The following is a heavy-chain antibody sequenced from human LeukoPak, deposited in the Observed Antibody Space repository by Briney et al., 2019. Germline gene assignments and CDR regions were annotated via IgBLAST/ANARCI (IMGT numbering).Heavy chain of an antibody. CDR1: GGSVSSGSYY. Sequence: SSETLSLTCTVSGGSVSSGSYYWSWIRQPPGKGLEWIGYIYYSGSTNYNPSLKSRVTISVDTSKNQFSLKLSSVTAADTAVYYCARDSGPYSSSWYDYWGQGTLVTVSS. D-gene: IGHD6-13*01. CDR2: IYYSGST. CDR3: ARDSGPYSSSWYDY. V-gene: IGHV4-61*01. J-gene: IGHJ4*02.